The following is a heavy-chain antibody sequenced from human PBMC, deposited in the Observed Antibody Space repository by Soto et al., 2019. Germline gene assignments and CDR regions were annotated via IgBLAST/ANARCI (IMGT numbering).Heavy chain of an antibody. CDR1: GFTIRNYA. J-gene: IGHJ3*01. D-gene: IGHD5-12*01. CDR2: ISGSSDRT. V-gene: IGHV3-23*01. Sequence: EVQVLESGGDLVQPGGSLRLSCAASGFTIRNYAMSWVRQAPGKALEWVSGISGSSDRTYYADSVKGRFTISKDTSSNTLYLQMNSLRVEDTAVYHCEGSWTWGRGTTVTVSS. CDR3: EGSWT.